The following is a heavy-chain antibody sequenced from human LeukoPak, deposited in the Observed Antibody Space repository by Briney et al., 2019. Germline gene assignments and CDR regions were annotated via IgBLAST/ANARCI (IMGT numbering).Heavy chain of an antibody. CDR1: GFTFSSYW. D-gene: IGHD3-10*01. Sequence: PGGSLRLSCAASGFTFSSYWMHWVRQAPGKGLVLVSRINSDGSSTSYADSAKGRFTISRDNSKNTLYLQMNSLRAEDTAVYYCAKDSTAPISITMVRGRWYFDYWGQGTLVTVSS. J-gene: IGHJ4*02. CDR2: INSDGSST. V-gene: IGHV3-74*01. CDR3: AKDSTAPISITMVRGRWYFDY.